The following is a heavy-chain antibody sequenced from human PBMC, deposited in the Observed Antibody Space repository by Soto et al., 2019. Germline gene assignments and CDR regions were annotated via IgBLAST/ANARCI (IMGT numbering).Heavy chain of an antibody. Sequence: QVQLQESGPGLVKPSQTLSLTCTVSGGSISSGGYYWSWIRQHPGKGLEWIGYIYYSGSTYYNPSLKSRVTISVDTSNNQFSLKLSSVTAADTAVYYCARDRTVTDSYYYGMDVWGQGTTVTVSS. CDR3: ARDRTVTDSYYYGMDV. CDR1: GGSISSGGYY. V-gene: IGHV4-31*03. CDR2: IYYSGST. J-gene: IGHJ6*02. D-gene: IGHD4-4*01.